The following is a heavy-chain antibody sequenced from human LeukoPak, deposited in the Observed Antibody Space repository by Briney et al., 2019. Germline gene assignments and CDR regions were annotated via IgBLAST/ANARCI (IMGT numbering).Heavy chain of an antibody. CDR1: GYTFTKYG. CDR3: ARTGIDYGDYGLLDY. Sequence: GASVKVSFKASGYTFTKYGITWVRQAPGQGPEWVGCISAYNGHTESAQKVQGRVTMTTDTATNTAYMELRRLRSDDTAVYYCARTGIDYGDYGLLDYWGQGSLVTVSS. V-gene: IGHV1-18*01. CDR2: ISAYNGHT. J-gene: IGHJ4*02. D-gene: IGHD4-17*01.